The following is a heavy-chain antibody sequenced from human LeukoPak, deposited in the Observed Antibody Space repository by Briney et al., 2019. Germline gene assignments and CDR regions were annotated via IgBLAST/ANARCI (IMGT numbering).Heavy chain of an antibody. CDR2: IRSKAYGGTT. J-gene: IGHJ4*02. Sequence: GGSLRLSCTASGFTFGDYAMSWVRQAPGKGLEWVGFIRSKAYGGTTEYAASVKGRFTISRDDSKSIAYLQMNSLKTEDTAVYYCTRDTDVDTAMAPFDYWGQGTLVTVSS. D-gene: IGHD5-18*01. CDR1: GFTFGDYA. CDR3: TRDTDVDTAMAPFDY. V-gene: IGHV3-49*04.